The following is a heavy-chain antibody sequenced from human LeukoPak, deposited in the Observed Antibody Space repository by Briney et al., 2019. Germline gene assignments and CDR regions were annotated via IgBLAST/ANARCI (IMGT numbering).Heavy chain of an antibody. CDR3: AKGRRAPLVGTITKSWIDY. J-gene: IGHJ4*02. D-gene: IGHD1-7*01. Sequence: GGSLRLSCAASGFTFSDYYMSWIRQAPGKGLEWVSSISSTSSYIYCADSVKGRFTISRDNAKNSLYLQMNSLRAEDTAVYYCAKGRRAPLVGTITKSWIDYWGQGTLVTVSS. CDR2: ISSTSSYI. V-gene: IGHV3-11*05. CDR1: GFTFSDYY.